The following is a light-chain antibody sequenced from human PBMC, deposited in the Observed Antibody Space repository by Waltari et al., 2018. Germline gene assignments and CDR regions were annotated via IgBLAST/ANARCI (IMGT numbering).Light chain of an antibody. V-gene: IGKV2-28*01. CDR3: MQALQTHT. CDR2: LGS. CDR1: QSLLHSNGYNY. Sequence: DIVMTQSPFSLPVTPGEPASISCRSSQSLLHSNGYNYLDWYLQKPGQSPQLLIYLGSNRGSGVPDRFSGSGSGTDVTLKISRVEAEDVGVYYCMQALQTHTFGQGTKLEIK. J-gene: IGKJ2*01.